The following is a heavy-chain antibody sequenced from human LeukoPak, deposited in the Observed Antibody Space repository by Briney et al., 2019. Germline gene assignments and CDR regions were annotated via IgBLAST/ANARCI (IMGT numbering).Heavy chain of an antibody. CDR3: ARDQNYDSSGYYYFDY. J-gene: IGHJ4*02. CDR1: GFTFSSYA. V-gene: IGHV3-33*01. Sequence: GTSLRLSCTAPGFTFSSYAIHWIRQAPGKGLEWVALVWHDGSNRYYSEAVKGRFTISRDNSKNTVYLQINSLRAEDTAVYYCARDQNYDSSGYYYFDYWGQGTLVTVSS. D-gene: IGHD3-22*01. CDR2: VWHDGSNR.